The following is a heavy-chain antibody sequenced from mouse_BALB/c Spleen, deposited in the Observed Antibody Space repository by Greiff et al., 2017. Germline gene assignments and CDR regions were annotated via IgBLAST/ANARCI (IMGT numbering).Heavy chain of an antibody. CDR1: GYTFTSYW. Sequence: QVQLQQPGAELVKPGASVKMSCKASGYTFTSYWMHWVKQRPGQGLEWIGVIDPSDSYTSYNQKFKGKATLTVDTSSSTAYMQLSSLTSEDSAVYYCNAGFFLLGRGDYAMDYWGQGTSVTVSS. CDR3: NAGFFLLGRGDYAMDY. CDR2: IDPSDSYT. V-gene: IGHV1S127*01. D-gene: IGHD4-1*01. J-gene: IGHJ4*01.